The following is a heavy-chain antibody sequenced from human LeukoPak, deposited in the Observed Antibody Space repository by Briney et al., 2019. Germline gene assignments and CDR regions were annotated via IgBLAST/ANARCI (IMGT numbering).Heavy chain of an antibody. Sequence: SETLSLTCTVSGGSISSYYWSWIRQPPGKGLEWIGYIYYSGSTNYNPSLKSRVTISVDTSKNQFSLKLSSVTAADTAVYYCARVARSAEVVQTLYYYYYYMDVWGKGTTVTVSS. CDR1: GGSISSYY. CDR2: IYYSGST. CDR3: ARVARSAEVVQTLYYYYYYMDV. D-gene: IGHD2-15*01. V-gene: IGHV4-59*01. J-gene: IGHJ6*03.